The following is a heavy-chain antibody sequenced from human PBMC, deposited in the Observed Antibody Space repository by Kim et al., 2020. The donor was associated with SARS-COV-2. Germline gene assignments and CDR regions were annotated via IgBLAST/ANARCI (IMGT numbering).Heavy chain of an antibody. D-gene: IGHD5-18*01. Sequence: DSGKGRFTISRDNSKNTLYLQMNSRRAEDTAVYYCARELRGYSYHYGMDVWGQGTTVTVSS. J-gene: IGHJ6*02. CDR3: ARELRGYSYHYGMDV. V-gene: IGHV3-30*07.